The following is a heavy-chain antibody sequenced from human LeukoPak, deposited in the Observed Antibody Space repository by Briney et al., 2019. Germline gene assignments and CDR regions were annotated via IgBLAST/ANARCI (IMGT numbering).Heavy chain of an antibody. V-gene: IGHV1-69*05. D-gene: IGHD3-3*01. J-gene: IGHJ3*02. Sequence: GSSVKVSCKASGGPFSSYAITWVRQAPGQGLEWMGGIIPMFGTANYAQKFQGRVTMTRNTSISTAYMELSSLRSEDTAVYYCARVITIFGVVIIDAFDIWGQGTMVIVSS. CDR2: IIPMFGTA. CDR3: ARVITIFGVVIIDAFDI. CDR1: GGPFSSYA.